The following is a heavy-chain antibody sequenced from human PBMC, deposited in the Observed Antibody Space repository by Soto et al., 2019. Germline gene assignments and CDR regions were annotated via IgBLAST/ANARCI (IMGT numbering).Heavy chain of an antibody. CDR3: AKEGGLSGSYYISSSDYFDY. D-gene: IGHD1-26*01. J-gene: IGHJ4*02. V-gene: IGHV3-30*18. Sequence: QVQLVESGGGVVQPGRSLRLSCVASGFTFSGYGMHWVRQAPGKGLEWVAIISYDGSNTYYADSVKGRFTISRDNSKNTLYLQMNSLRAEDTSVYYCAKEGGLSGSYYISSSDYFDYWGQGTLVTVSS. CDR1: GFTFSGYG. CDR2: ISYDGSNT.